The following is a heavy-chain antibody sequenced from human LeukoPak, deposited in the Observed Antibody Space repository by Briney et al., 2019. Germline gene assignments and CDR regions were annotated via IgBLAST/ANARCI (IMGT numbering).Heavy chain of an antibody. CDR1: GFTFSSYG. J-gene: IGHJ3*02. D-gene: IGHD2-2*02. CDR2: ISGSDSST. CDR3: AKGIYPGPPDAFDI. V-gene: IGHV3-23*01. Sequence: GGSLRLSCAASGFTFSSYGMSWVRQAPGKGLEWVSGISGSDSSTYYADSVKGRFTISRDNSKNTLYLQMNSLRAEDTAVYYCAKGIYPGPPDAFDIWGQGTMVTVSS.